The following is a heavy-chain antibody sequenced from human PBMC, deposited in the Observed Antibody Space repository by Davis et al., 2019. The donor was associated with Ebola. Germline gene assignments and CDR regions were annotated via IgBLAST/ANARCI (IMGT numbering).Heavy chain of an antibody. CDR3: ARGKWFDP. CDR2: IIPILGIA. Sequence: SVKVSCKASGGTFSSYTISWVRQAPGQGLEWMGRIIPILGIANYAQKFRGRVMITADKSTRIAYMELNSLTSEDTAVYYCARGKWFDPWGQGTLVSVTS. CDR1: GGTFSSYT. V-gene: IGHV1-69*02. J-gene: IGHJ5*02.